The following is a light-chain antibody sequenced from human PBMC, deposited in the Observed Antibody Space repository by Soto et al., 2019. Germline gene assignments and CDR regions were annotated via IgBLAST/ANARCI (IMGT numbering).Light chain of an antibody. CDR3: QQRGEWPPGAT. V-gene: IGKV3D-20*02. CDR2: GAS. J-gene: IGKJ5*01. CDR1: HSVSSSY. Sequence: EIVFTQSPGTLSLSPGKRATLSCRASHSVSSSYLAWYQQKPGQAPRLLIYGASSRATGIPDRFSGSGSGTDFTLTISSLEPEDFAVYYCQQRGEWPPGATFGQGTRLEIK.